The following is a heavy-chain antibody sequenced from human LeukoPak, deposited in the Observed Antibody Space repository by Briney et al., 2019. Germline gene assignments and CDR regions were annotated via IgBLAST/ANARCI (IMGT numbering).Heavy chain of an antibody. CDR2: IYYSGST. Sequence: SETLSLTCTVSGGSISSYYWNWVRQPPGKGLEWIGRIYYSGSTNYNPSLKSRVTISVDTSKNQFSLKLSSVTAADTAVYYCARADSSGYEVGYWGQGTLVTVSS. CDR3: ARADSSGYEVGY. V-gene: IGHV4-59*12. J-gene: IGHJ4*02. CDR1: GGSISSYY. D-gene: IGHD3-22*01.